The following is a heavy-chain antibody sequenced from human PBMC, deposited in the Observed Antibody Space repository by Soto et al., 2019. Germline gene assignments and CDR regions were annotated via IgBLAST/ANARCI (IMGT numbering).Heavy chain of an antibody. D-gene: IGHD3-22*01. CDR2: IYLSGST. CDR3: ARRSTMISSVPFDY. J-gene: IGHJ4*02. Sequence: TSETLSLTCAVSGDSMSTSNWWSWVRQPPEKGLEWIGEIYLSGSTNYNPSLRSRVTISVDKSKNQFSLKLSSVTAADTALYYCARRSTMISSVPFDYWGQGTLVTVSS. CDR1: GDSMSTSNW. V-gene: IGHV4-4*02.